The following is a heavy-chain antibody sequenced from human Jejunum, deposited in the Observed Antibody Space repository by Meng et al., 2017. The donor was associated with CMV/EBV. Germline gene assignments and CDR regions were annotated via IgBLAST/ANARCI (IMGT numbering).Heavy chain of an antibody. V-gene: IGHV3-53*01. Sequence: AEGGSNPPACSLGLSGPASRFITNSNYMGWVREAPGMGLECVSITYSGGTTYYSDSVKGRSSISGDNSKNTLYLQMNILRVEDTAVYYCLRLRWGAVSSDDYWGQGILVTVSS. J-gene: IGHJ4*02. CDR2: TYSGGTT. CDR3: LRLRWGAVSSDDY. D-gene: IGHD3-10*01. CDR1: RFITNSNY.